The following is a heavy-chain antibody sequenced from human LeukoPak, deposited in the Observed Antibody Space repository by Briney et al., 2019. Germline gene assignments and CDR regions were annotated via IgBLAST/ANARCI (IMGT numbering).Heavy chain of an antibody. J-gene: IGHJ4*02. CDR3: ARVKGITVVRGVIIKTYYFDY. V-gene: IGHV4-59*01. CDR1: GASISGYF. D-gene: IGHD3-10*01. Sequence: SETLSLTCTVSGASISGYFWSWIRQPPGKGLEWIGYISSSGNTNYNPSLKSRVTISVDTSKNRFSLKLSSVTAADTAVYYCARVKGITVVRGVIIKTYYFDYWGQGTLVTVSS. CDR2: ISSSGNT.